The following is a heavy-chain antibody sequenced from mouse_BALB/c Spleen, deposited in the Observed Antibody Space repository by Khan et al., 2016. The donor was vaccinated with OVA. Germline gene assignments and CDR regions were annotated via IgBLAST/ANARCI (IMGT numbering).Heavy chain of an antibody. D-gene: IGHD1-1*01. CDR1: GYSITTDYA. V-gene: IGHV3-2*02. CDR2: ISYSGTT. CDR3: ERIYGGDFDY. J-gene: IGHJ2*01. Sequence: DVQLQESGPGLVKPSQSLSLTCTVTGYSITTDYAWNWIRQFPGNKLEWMGYISYSGTTKYNPSLKSRISITRDTSKNQFFLQLKSVTTEDTARYYCERIYGGDFDYWGQGTTLTVSS.